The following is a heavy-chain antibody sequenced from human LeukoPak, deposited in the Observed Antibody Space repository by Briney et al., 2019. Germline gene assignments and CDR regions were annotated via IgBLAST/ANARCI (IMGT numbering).Heavy chain of an antibody. CDR2: IYFSGGT. Sequence: SGTLSLTCTVSGGSIRSDNWWTWVRQSPGKGLEWIGYIYFSGGTKYNPSLNSRVTISIDTSNNQFSLKLNSATAADTAVYYCARDDVPYSAWGQGTLVTVSS. J-gene: IGHJ5*02. CDR3: ARDDVPYSA. V-gene: IGHV4-61*01. CDR1: GGSIRSDNW. D-gene: IGHD2-15*01.